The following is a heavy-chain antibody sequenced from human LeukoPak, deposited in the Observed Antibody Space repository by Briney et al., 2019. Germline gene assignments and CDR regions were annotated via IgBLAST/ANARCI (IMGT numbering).Heavy chain of an antibody. J-gene: IGHJ4*02. CDR3: ARESYIAARARLSDY. D-gene: IGHD6-13*01. Sequence: ASVKVSFKASGYTFTSYGISWVRQAPGQGLEWMGWISAYNGNTNYAQKLQGRVTTTTDTSTSTAYMELRSPRSDDTAVYYCARESYIAARARLSDYWGQGTLVTVSS. V-gene: IGHV1-18*01. CDR2: ISAYNGNT. CDR1: GYTFTSYG.